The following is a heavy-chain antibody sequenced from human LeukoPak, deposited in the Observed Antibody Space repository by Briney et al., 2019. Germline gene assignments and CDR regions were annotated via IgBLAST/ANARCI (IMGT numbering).Heavy chain of an antibody. Sequence: GGSLRLSCAASGFTFDDYTMHWVRQAPGKGLEWVAVISYDGSNKYYADSVKGRFTISRDNSKNTLYLQMNSLRAEDTAVYYCARTNEIVVVPAAIGDWGQGTLVTVSS. CDR1: GFTFDDYT. V-gene: IGHV3-30*03. CDR3: ARTNEIVVVPAAIGD. J-gene: IGHJ4*02. D-gene: IGHD2-2*01. CDR2: ISYDGSNK.